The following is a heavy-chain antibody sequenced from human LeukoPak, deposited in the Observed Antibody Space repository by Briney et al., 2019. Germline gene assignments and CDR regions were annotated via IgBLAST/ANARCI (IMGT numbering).Heavy chain of an antibody. Sequence: ASVKVSCKASGGTFSSYAISWVRQAPGQGLEWMGGIIPIFGTANYAQKFQGRVTITADKSTSTAYMELSSLRSEDTAVYYCAGYYGDYGGSGVWGQGTLVTVSS. J-gene: IGHJ4*02. CDR1: GGTFSSYA. CDR2: IIPIFGTA. D-gene: IGHD4-17*01. V-gene: IGHV1-69*06. CDR3: AGYYGDYGGSGV.